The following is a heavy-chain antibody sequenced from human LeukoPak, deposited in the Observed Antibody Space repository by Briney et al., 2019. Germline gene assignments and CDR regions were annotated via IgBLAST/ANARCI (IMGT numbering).Heavy chain of an antibody. D-gene: IGHD1-1*01. CDR2: ISGSGGTT. CDR1: GFTFSTYV. J-gene: IGHJ4*02. V-gene: IGHV3-23*01. CDR3: ARDQATGTTGLFDY. Sequence: GGSLRLSCAASGFTFSTYVVNWVRQAPGKGLEWVSTISGSGGTTYYADSVKGRFTISRDNSKNTLYLQMNNLRLEDTGVYYCARDQATGTTGLFDYWGQGTLLTVSS.